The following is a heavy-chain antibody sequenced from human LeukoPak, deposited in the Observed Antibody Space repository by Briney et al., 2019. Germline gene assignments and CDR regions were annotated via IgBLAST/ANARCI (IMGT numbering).Heavy chain of an antibody. J-gene: IGHJ4*02. Sequence: PGGSLRLSCAASGFTFSSYAMRWVRQAPGKGLEWVSGISGSGDNTYYADSVKGRFTISRDNSKNTLYLQMNSLRADDTAVYYCAKDTSGSYEYWGQGTLVTVSS. CDR3: AKDTSGSYEY. D-gene: IGHD1-26*01. V-gene: IGHV3-23*01. CDR2: ISGSGDNT. CDR1: GFTFSSYA.